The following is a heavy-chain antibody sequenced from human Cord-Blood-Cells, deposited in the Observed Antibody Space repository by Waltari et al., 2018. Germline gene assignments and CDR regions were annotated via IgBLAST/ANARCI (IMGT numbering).Heavy chain of an antibody. CDR3: ARAPSLVQGAFDI. D-gene: IGHD6-13*01. J-gene: IGHJ3*02. CDR1: GFTFSSYA. Sequence: QVQLVESGGGVVQPGRSLRLSCAASGFTFSSYAMHWVRQAPGKGLELVAVISYDGSNKYYADSVKGRFTISRDNSKNTLYLQMNSLRAEDTAVYYCARAPSLVQGAFDIWGQGTMVTVSS. CDR2: ISYDGSNK. V-gene: IGHV3-30*04.